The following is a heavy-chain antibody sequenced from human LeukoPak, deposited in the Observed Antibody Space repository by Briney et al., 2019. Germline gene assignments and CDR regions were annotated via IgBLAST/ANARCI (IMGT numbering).Heavy chain of an antibody. D-gene: IGHD2-21*01. CDR1: GFTFSSYA. J-gene: IGHJ4*02. CDR2: ISGSGGST. Sequence: PGGSLRLSCAASGFTFSSYAMSWVRQAPGKGLEWVSAISGSGGSTYYADSVKGRFTISRDNSKNTLYLQMNSLRAEDTAVYYCAKRTARVVVIASPFDYWGQGTLVTVSS. CDR3: AKRTARVVVIASPFDY. V-gene: IGHV3-23*01.